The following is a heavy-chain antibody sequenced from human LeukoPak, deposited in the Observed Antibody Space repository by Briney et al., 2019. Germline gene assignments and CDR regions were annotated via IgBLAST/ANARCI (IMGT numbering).Heavy chain of an antibody. J-gene: IGHJ4*02. D-gene: IGHD5-12*01. CDR1: GFTFSSYA. CDR2: ISYDGSNK. CDR3: ARELHSGSFDY. Sequence: GGSLRLSCAASGFTFSSYAMHWVRQAPGKGLEWVAVISYDGSNKYYADSVKGRFTISRDNSKNTLYLQMNSLRAEDTAVYYCARELHSGSFDYWGQRTLVTVSS. V-gene: IGHV3-30-3*01.